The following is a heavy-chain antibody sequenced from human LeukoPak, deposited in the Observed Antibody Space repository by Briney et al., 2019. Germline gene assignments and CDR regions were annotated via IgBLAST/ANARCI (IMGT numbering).Heavy chain of an antibody. J-gene: IGHJ4*02. D-gene: IGHD3-22*01. CDR3: AKNPTYYYNSSGPVGH. CDR2: ISGSGGST. CDR1: GFTFSSYA. Sequence: GGSLRLSCAASGFTFSSYAMSWVRQSPGKGLEWLSAISGSGGSTYYADSVKGRFTISRDNSKNTLYLQMNSLRAEDTAVYYCAKNPTYYYNSSGPVGHWGQGTLVTVSS. V-gene: IGHV3-23*01.